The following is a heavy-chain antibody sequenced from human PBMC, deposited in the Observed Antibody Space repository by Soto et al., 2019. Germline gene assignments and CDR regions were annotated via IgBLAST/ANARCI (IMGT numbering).Heavy chain of an antibody. CDR3: ASSALELRYYYDYGMDV. CDR1: GGTFSSYA. D-gene: IGHD1-7*01. Sequence: QVQLVQSGAEVKKPGSSVKVSCKASGGTFSSYAISWVRQAPGQGLEWMGGIIPIFGTANYAQKFQGRVTITADESTSPAYTELSSLRSEDTAVYYCASSALELRYYYDYGMDVWGQGTTVTVSS. J-gene: IGHJ6*02. CDR2: IIPIFGTA. V-gene: IGHV1-69*12.